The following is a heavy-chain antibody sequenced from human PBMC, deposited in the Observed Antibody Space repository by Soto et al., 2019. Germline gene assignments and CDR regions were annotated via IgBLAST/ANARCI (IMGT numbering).Heavy chain of an antibody. V-gene: IGHV5-51*01. CDR3: ARHATYYDILSGYYFDY. D-gene: IGHD3-9*01. J-gene: IGHJ4*02. CDR2: ISPGDSDT. Sequence: LGDSLKISCKGSGYTFSSYRIGWVRQVPGKGLECMGIISPGDSDTKYSQSFQGQVTISAEKSISTAYLQWNSLKASDTAMYYCARHATYYDILSGYYFDYWGQGTLVTVSS. CDR1: GYTFSSYR.